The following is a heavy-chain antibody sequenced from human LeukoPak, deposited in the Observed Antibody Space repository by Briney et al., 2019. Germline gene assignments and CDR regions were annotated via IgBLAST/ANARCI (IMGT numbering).Heavy chain of an antibody. CDR2: ISYDGSNK. J-gene: IGHJ4*02. CDR3: ARERRSTYYYDSSGSLDY. CDR1: GFTFSSYW. Sequence: GGSLRLSCAASGFTFSSYWMSWVRQAPGKGLEWVAVISYDGSNKYYADSVKGRFTISRDNSKNTLYLQMNSLRAEDTAVYYCARERRSTYYYDSSGSLDYWGQGTLVTVSS. D-gene: IGHD3-22*01. V-gene: IGHV3-30-3*01.